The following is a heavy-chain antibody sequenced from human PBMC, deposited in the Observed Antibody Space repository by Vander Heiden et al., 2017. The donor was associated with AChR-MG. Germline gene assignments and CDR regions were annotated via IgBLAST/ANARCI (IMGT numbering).Heavy chain of an antibody. D-gene: IGHD6-13*01. CDR3: ARDWYDGNGDTLDI. CDR1: GGAVRSDY. J-gene: IGHJ3*02. V-gene: IGHV4-4*07. Sequence: QVQLQEAGPGLVQPSDTLCLTCTSSGGAVRSDYGSGIRQPSGKGLEWSGRIYAGGSTNHNPTLKSRFTMSVDTSKNHFSLNRSAVPSSDTALDECARDWYDGNGDTLDIWGQGTRVTVSS. CDR2: IYAGGST.